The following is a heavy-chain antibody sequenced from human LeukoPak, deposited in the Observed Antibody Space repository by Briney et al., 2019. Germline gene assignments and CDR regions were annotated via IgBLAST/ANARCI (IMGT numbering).Heavy chain of an antibody. CDR1: GFTFSSYA. J-gene: IGHJ4*02. CDR3: ASFRSSTSSDY. Sequence: GGSLRLSCAASGFTFSSYAMSRVRQAPGKGLEWVSAISGSGGSTYYADSVKGRFTISRDNSKNTLYLQMNSLRAEDTAVYYCASFRSSTSSDYWGQGTLVTVSS. V-gene: IGHV3-23*01. D-gene: IGHD2-2*01. CDR2: ISGSGGST.